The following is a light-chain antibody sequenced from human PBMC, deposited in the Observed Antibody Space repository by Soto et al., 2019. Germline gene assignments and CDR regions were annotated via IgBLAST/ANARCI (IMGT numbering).Light chain of an antibody. V-gene: IGKV1-17*01. CDR2: TAS. J-gene: IGKJ3*01. CDR3: LQHNAFPFT. CDR1: QGIRND. Sequence: DIQMTQSPSSLSASVGDRVTITCRASQGIRNDLGWYQHKPCKAPKRLIYTASTLESGAPSRFSGSGSVTEFTLTISSLQPADFATYYCLQHNAFPFTFGHGTKLPFK.